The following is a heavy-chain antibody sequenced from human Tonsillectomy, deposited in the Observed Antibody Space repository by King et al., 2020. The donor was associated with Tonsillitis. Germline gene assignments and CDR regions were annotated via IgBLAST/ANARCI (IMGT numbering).Heavy chain of an antibody. D-gene: IGHD3-16*02. CDR2: IYYSGST. CDR3: ARINYDYVWGSYRPYYFDY. CDR1: GGSISSYY. Sequence: QLQESGPGLVKPSETLSLTFTVSGGSISSYYWSWIRPPPGKGLEWIGYIYYSGSTNYNPSLKSRVTISVDTSKNQFSLKLSSVTAADTAVYYCARINYDYVWGSYRPYYFDYWGQGTLVTVSS. J-gene: IGHJ4*02. V-gene: IGHV4-59*01.